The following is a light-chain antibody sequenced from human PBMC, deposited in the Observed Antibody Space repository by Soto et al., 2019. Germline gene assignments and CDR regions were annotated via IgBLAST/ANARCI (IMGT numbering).Light chain of an antibody. CDR2: DAA. J-gene: IGKJ1*01. Sequence: DIEMTQSPATLSASVGDRVTLTCRASQSISNRLAWYQQKPGQAPKVLIYDAASLEGRVPPRFSGGSACTAFTLTISSLQDAEYSAFYCRQSYSTPRWTFGQGTKVDIK. V-gene: IGKV1-5*01. CDR3: RQSYSTPRWT. CDR1: QSISNR.